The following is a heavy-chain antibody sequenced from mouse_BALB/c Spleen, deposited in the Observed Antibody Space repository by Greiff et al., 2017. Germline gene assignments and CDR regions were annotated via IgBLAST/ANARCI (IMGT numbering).Heavy chain of an antibody. CDR2: IWSGGST. CDR1: GFSLTSYG. Sequence: VKVVESGPGLVQPSQSLSITCTVSGFSLTSYGVHWVRQSPGKGLEWLGVIWSGGSTDYNAAFISRLSISKDNSKSQVFFKMNSLQADDTAIYYCARKWDFLYAMDYWGQGTSVTVSS. CDR3: ARKWDFLYAMDY. V-gene: IGHV2-4-1*01. J-gene: IGHJ4*01. D-gene: IGHD4-1*01.